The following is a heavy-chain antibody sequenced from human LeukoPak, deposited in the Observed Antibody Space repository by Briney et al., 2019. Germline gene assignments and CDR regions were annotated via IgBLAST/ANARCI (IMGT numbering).Heavy chain of an antibody. CDR1: GFTFSNAW. J-gene: IGHJ4*02. CDR3: TTGRALTDYYFDY. V-gene: IGHV3-15*01. Sequence: GRSMRLSCAASGFTFSNAWMSWVRQAPGKGLEWVGRIKSKTDGGTTDYAAPVKGRFTISRDDSKNTLYLQMNSLKTEDTAVYYCTTGRALTDYYFDYWGQGTLVTVSS. CDR2: IKSKTDGGTT.